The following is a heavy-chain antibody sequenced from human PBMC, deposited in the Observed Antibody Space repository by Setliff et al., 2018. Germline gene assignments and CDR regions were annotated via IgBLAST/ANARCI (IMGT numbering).Heavy chain of an antibody. V-gene: IGHV4-61*09. D-gene: IGHD3-3*01. CDR3: ARMTGFQYIDV. Sequence: PSETLSLTCTVSGDSISSRPFYWGWFRQPAGKGLEWIGQIYTSWSTIYNPSLKSRVTILLDTSKNQFSLTLTSVTAADTAVYYCARMTGFQYIDVWGKGTTVTVSS. J-gene: IGHJ6*03. CDR2: IYTSWST. CDR1: GDSISSRPFY.